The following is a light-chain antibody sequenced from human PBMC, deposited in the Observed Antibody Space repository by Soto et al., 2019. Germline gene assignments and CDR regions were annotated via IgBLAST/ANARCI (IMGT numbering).Light chain of an antibody. Sequence: EIVMTQSPATLSVSPGERATLSCRASQSVSANLAWYQQKPGQAPRLLIYGPSTRATGIPARFSGSGSGTEFTLTISCVQSEDFAVYYCHQYNNWPPGTFGQGTKLEI. CDR1: QSVSAN. V-gene: IGKV3D-15*01. CDR3: HQYNNWPPGT. CDR2: GPS. J-gene: IGKJ2*02.